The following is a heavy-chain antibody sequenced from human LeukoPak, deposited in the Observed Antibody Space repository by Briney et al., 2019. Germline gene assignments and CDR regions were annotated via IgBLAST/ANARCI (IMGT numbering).Heavy chain of an antibody. J-gene: IGHJ4*02. CDR2: IIPIFGIA. D-gene: IGHD3-22*01. CDR1: GGTFSSYA. CDR3: ARDLGYYDSSGLT. V-gene: IGHV1-69*04. Sequence: SVKVSCKASGGTFSSYAISWVRQAPGQGLEWMGRIIPIFGIANYAQKFQGRVTITADKSTSTAYMELSSLRSEVTAVYYCARDLGYYDSSGLTWGQGTLVTVSS.